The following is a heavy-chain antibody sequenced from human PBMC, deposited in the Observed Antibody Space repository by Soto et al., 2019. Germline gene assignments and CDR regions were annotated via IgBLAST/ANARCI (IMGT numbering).Heavy chain of an antibody. D-gene: IGHD2-2*01. CDR1: GFTFDDYA. J-gene: IGHJ4*02. V-gene: IGHV3-9*01. Sequence: EVQLVESGGGLVQPGRSLRLSCAASGFTFDDYAMHWVRQAPGKGLEWVSGIGWNSGNMGYADSVKGRFTISRDNAKNALYLQMNSLRAEDTALYYCAKDSRYCSSTTCYTFDYWGQGTLVTVSS. CDR3: AKDSRYCSSTTCYTFDY. CDR2: IGWNSGNM.